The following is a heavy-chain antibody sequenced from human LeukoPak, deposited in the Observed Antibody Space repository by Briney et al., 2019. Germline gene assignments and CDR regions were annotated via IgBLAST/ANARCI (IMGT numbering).Heavy chain of an antibody. J-gene: IGHJ6*03. CDR1: GDSIIDHY. Sequence: PSETLSLTCTVSGDSIIDHYWSWFRQPAGKGLEWIGRIYTSGSANYNPSLKSRVAMSVDMSENQFSLNLRSVTAADTAVYYCARYCSGSNCYAYYYIGVWGKGTTVTVSS. D-gene: IGHD2-15*01. V-gene: IGHV4-4*07. CDR2: IYTSGSA. CDR3: ARYCSGSNCYAYYYIGV.